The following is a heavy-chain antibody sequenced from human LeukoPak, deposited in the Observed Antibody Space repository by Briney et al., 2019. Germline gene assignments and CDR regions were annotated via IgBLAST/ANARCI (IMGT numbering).Heavy chain of an antibody. D-gene: IGHD2-21*01. Sequence: ASVKVSCXASGYTFTGYYMHWVRLAPGQGLEWMGWINPNSGGTNYAQKFQGRVTMTRDTSISTAYMELSRLRSDDTAVYYCARDRISPRCGGDCYSDGFDYWGQGTLVTVSS. CDR3: ARDRISPRCGGDCYSDGFDY. CDR2: INPNSGGT. J-gene: IGHJ4*02. CDR1: GYTFTGYY. V-gene: IGHV1-2*02.